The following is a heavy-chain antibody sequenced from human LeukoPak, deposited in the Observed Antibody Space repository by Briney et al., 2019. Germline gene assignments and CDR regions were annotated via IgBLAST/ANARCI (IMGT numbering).Heavy chain of an antibody. CDR1: GFTFSDES. CDR3: ARHRTASDY. CDR2: ITSSSSYI. V-gene: IGHV3-21*01. D-gene: IGHD3-16*02. J-gene: IGHJ4*02. Sequence: PGESLRLSCAASGFTFSDESMTWVRQAPGKGLEWVSSITSSSSYIYYADSVKGRFAISRDNAKKSLYLQMNSLRAEDTAVYYCARHRTASDYWGQGTLVTVSS.